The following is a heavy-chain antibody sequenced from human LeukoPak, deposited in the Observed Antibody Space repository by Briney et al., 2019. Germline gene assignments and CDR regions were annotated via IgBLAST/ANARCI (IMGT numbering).Heavy chain of an antibody. CDR1: GFTFSSYW. D-gene: IGHD3-22*01. CDR3: TTYLFDSSTYVLSDY. Sequence: PGGSLRLSCAASGFTFSSYWMSWVRQAPGKGLEWVANIKQDGSEKYYVDSVKGRFTISRDNAKNSLYLQMNSLKTEDTAVYYCTTYLFDSSTYVLSDYWGQGTLVTVSS. J-gene: IGHJ4*02. V-gene: IGHV3-7*03. CDR2: IKQDGSEK.